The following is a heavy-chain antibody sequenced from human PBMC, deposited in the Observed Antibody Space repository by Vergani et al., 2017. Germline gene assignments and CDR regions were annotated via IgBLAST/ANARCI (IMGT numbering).Heavy chain of an antibody. D-gene: IGHD3-3*01. CDR2: INHSGST. CDR3: ARAWSYWYFDL. CDR1: GGSISSYY. J-gene: IGHJ2*01. Sequence: QVQLQQWGAGLLKPSETLSLTCAVYGGSISSYYWSWIRQPPGKGLEWIGEINHSGSTNYNPSLKSRVTISVDTSKNQFSLKLSAVTTAETAVYYCARAWSYWYFDLWGRGTLVTVSS. V-gene: IGHV4-34*01.